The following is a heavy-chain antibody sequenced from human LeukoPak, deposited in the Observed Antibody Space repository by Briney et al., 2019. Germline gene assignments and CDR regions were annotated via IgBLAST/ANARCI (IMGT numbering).Heavy chain of an antibody. CDR1: GFTFSSYS. J-gene: IGHJ4*02. Sequence: GGSLRLSCAASGFTFSSYSMNWVRQAPGKGLEWVSSISSSSSYIYYADSVKGRFTISRDNAKNSLYLQMNSLRAEDTAVYYCASYGYCSSTSCSAFDYWGQGTLVIVSS. D-gene: IGHD2-2*01. CDR2: ISSSSSYI. V-gene: IGHV3-21*01. CDR3: ASYGYCSSTSCSAFDY.